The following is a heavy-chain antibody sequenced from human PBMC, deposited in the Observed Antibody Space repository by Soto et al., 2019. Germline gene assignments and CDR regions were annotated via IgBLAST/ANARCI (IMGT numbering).Heavy chain of an antibody. CDR3: ARPVQLWTPYYYGMDV. Sequence: EVQLVESGGGLVKPGGSLRLSCAASGFTFSSYSMNWVRQAPGKGPEWVSSISSSSSYIYYADSVKGRFTISRDNAKNSLYLQMNSLRAEDTAVYYCARPVQLWTPYYYGMDVWGQGTTVTVSS. J-gene: IGHJ6*02. D-gene: IGHD5-18*01. V-gene: IGHV3-21*01. CDR1: GFTFSSYS. CDR2: ISSSSSYI.